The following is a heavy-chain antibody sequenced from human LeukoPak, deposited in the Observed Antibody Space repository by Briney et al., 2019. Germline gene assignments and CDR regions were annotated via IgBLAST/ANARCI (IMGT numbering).Heavy chain of an antibody. V-gene: IGHV3-74*01. CDR1: GITFSSYW. CDR3: ARGLSGNYKFDY. J-gene: IGHJ4*02. Sequence: GGSLRLSCAASGITFSSYWMHWVRQAPGKGLVWVSRISSDGSSTSYADSVKGRFTISRDNAKNTLYLQMNSLRAEDMAVYYCARGLSGNYKFDYWGQGTLVTVSS. D-gene: IGHD1-26*01. CDR2: ISSDGSST.